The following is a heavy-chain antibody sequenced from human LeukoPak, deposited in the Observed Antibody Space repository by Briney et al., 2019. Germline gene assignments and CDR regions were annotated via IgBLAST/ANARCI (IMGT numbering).Heavy chain of an antibody. CDR3: ARGIWGDLSWFDP. CDR1: GGSISSGAYY. J-gene: IGHJ5*02. D-gene: IGHD3-16*01. CDR2: IYYSGST. Sequence: PSQTLSLTCTVSGGSISSGAYYWSCIPPPPGKGLEWLGYIYYSGSTYYNQSLKSRVTISVDTSKNQFSLKLTSMTAADTAVYYCARGIWGDLSWFDPWGQGTLVTVSS. V-gene: IGHV4-31*03.